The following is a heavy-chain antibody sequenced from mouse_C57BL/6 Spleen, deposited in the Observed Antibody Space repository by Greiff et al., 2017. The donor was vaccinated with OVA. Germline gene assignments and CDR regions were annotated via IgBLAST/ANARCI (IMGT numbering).Heavy chain of an antibody. CDR3: SGSYYGSSWFAY. J-gene: IGHJ3*01. D-gene: IGHD1-1*01. V-gene: IGHV1-39*01. CDR1: GYSFTDYN. CDR2: INPNYGTT. Sequence: EVQLQESGPELVKPGASVKISCKASGYSFTDYNMNWVKQSNGKSLEWIGVINPNYGTTSYNQKFKGKATLTVDQSSSTAYMQLNSLTSEDSAVYYCSGSYYGSSWFAYWGQGTLVTVSA.